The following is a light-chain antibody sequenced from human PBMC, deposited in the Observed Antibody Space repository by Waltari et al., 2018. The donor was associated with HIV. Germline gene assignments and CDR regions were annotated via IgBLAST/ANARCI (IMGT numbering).Light chain of an antibody. CDR1: QSVSSY. V-gene: IGKV3-11*01. Sequence: EIVLTQSPATLSLSPGERATLSCRASQSVSSYLAWYQQKPGQPPRLLIYDVSNRATGIPARFSGSGSGTDFTLTINSLEPEDSAVYYCQQRSNWPPLTFGGGTKVEIK. CDR3: QQRSNWPPLT. CDR2: DVS. J-gene: IGKJ4*01.